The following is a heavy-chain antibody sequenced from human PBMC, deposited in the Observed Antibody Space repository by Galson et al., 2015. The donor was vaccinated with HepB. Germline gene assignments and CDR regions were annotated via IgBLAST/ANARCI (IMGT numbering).Heavy chain of an antibody. D-gene: IGHD2-2*01. Sequence: QSGAEVKRPGASVKVSCKASGGTFSSYTISWVRQAPAQGLEWMGRIIPILGISNYAQKFQGRVTFTADKSTGTAYMEVNSLRSEDTAVYFCARGGPQVVIKNEAFDIWVQGTMVTVSS. V-gene: IGHV1-69*04. CDR1: GGTFSSYT. CDR2: IIPILGIS. CDR3: ARGGPQVVIKNEAFDI. J-gene: IGHJ3*02.